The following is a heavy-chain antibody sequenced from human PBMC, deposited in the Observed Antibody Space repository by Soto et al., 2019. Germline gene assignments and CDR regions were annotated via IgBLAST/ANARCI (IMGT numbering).Heavy chain of an antibody. CDR3: ARDKDEGSSSWYESWFDP. D-gene: IGHD6-13*01. CDR2: IYYSGST. V-gene: IGHV4-31*03. J-gene: IGHJ5*02. CDR1: GVSISSGGYY. Sequence: PSETLSLTCTVSGVSISSGGYYWSWIRQHPGKGLEWIGYIYYSGSTYYNPSLKSRVTISVDTSKNQFSLKLSSVTAADTAVYYCARDKDEGSSSWYESWFDPWGQGTLVTVSS.